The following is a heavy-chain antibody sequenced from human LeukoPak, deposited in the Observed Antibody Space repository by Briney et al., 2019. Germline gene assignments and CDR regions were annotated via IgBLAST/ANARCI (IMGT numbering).Heavy chain of an antibody. CDR2: IYYSGST. J-gene: IGHJ5*02. CDR1: GGSISSYY. CDR3: ARHSRPYGGKSNWFDP. Sequence: PSETLPLTCTVSGGSISSYYWSWIRQPPGKGLEWIGYIYYSGSTNYNPSLKSRVTISVDTSKNQFSLKLSSVTAADTAVYYCARHSRPYGGKSNWFDPWGQGTLVTVSS. V-gene: IGHV4-59*08. D-gene: IGHD4-23*01.